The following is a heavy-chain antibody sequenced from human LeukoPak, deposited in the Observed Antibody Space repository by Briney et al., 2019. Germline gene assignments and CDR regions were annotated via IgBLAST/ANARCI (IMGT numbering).Heavy chain of an antibody. Sequence: PGGSLRLSCAASGFTFSNYGMHWVRQAPGKGLEWVAVISYEGRLQYYADSVKGRFTISRDDAKNSLYLQMNSLRAEDTAVYYCARDYGSGNFDYWGQGTLVTVSS. CDR2: ISYEGRLQ. J-gene: IGHJ4*02. CDR3: ARDYGSGNFDY. D-gene: IGHD3-10*01. V-gene: IGHV3-30*03. CDR1: GFTFSNYG.